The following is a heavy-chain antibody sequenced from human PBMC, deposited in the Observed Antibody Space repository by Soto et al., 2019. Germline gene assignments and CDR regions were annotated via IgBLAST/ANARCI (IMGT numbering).Heavy chain of an antibody. D-gene: IGHD6-19*01. CDR2: VYYRGTT. J-gene: IGHJ4*02. Sequence: TLSLTSTVSGRSINSANYYWGWLRQPPGKGLEWIGNVYYRGTTYYNPSLNGRVTISVDTSKNQFSLELSSVTAADSAVFFCVRHQRYSSGWYIDYWGQGTPVTVSS. CDR1: GRSINSANYY. V-gene: IGHV4-39*01. CDR3: VRHQRYSSGWYIDY.